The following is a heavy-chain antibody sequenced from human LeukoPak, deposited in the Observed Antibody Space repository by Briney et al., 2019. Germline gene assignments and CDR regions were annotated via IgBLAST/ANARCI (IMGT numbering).Heavy chain of an antibody. Sequence: SSXYWXWXRQPRGKGMXWIVRIYYRGSTYYNPSIKSRVTISVNRSKNQFSLKLSSVTAADTAVYYCARRGGYYYDSSGYYFDYWGQGTLVTVSS. V-gene: IGHV4-39*01. CDR2: IYYRGST. CDR1: SSXY. J-gene: IGHJ4*02. D-gene: IGHD3-22*01. CDR3: ARRGGYYYDSSGYYFDY.